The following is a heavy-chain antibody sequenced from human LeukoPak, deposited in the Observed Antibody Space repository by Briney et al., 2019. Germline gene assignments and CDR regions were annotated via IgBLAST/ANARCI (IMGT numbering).Heavy chain of an antibody. CDR2: IIPIFGTA. CDR3: ARSALPGGTFDY. D-gene: IGHD2-8*02. J-gene: IGHJ4*02. Sequence: SVKVSCKASGYTFTRYGISWVRQAPGQGLEWMGGIIPIFGTANYAQKFQGRVTITADESTSTAYMELSSLRSEDTAVYYCARSALPGGTFDYWGQGTLVTVSS. CDR1: GYTFTRYG. V-gene: IGHV1-69*13.